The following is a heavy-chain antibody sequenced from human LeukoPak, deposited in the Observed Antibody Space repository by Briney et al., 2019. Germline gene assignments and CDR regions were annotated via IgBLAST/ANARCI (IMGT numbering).Heavy chain of an antibody. CDR3: AREGVWRQQLVDYYYGMDV. CDR2: INSDGSST. D-gene: IGHD6-13*01. V-gene: IGHV3-74*01. CDR1: GFTFSSYW. J-gene: IGHJ6*02. Sequence: GGSLRLSCAASGFTFSSYWMHWVRQAPGKGLGWVSRINSDGSSTSYADSVKGRVTISRDNAKNTPYLQMNSLRAEDTAVYYCAREGVWRQQLVDYYYGMDVWGQGTTVTVSS.